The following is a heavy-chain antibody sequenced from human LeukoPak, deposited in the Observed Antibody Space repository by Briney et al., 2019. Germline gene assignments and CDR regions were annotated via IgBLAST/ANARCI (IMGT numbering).Heavy chain of an antibody. J-gene: IGHJ6*03. V-gene: IGHV3-53*01. CDR2: IYTGGGR. CDR1: GFTVSSYY. D-gene: IGHD6-13*01. CDR3: ARVSSSWYGYYYYYYMDV. Sequence: GGSLRLSCAASGFTVSSYYMNWVRQAPGKELEWVSVIYTGGGRYYADSVRGRFTISRDTSKNMVFLQMNSLRAEDTAVYYCARVSSSWYGYYYYYYMDVWGKGTTVTISS.